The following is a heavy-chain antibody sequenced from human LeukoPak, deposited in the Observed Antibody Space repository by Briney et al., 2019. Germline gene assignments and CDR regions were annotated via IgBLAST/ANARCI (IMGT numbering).Heavy chain of an antibody. J-gene: IGHJ4*02. CDR2: INWNGGST. Sequence: RSGGSLRLSCAASGFTVSSIYMTWVRQAPGKGLEWVSGINWNGGSTGYADSVKGRFTISRDNAKNSLYLQMYSLRAEDTALYHCARGDVVFDYWGQGTLVTVSS. D-gene: IGHD2-15*01. V-gene: IGHV3-20*01. CDR3: ARGDVVFDY. CDR1: GFTVSSIY.